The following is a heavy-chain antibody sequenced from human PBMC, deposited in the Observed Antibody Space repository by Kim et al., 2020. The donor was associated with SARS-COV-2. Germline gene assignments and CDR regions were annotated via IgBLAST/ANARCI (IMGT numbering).Heavy chain of an antibody. CDR1: GFTFANNW. CDR2: IDKDGSAK. D-gene: IGHD3-3*01. Sequence: GGSLRLSCVASGFTFANNWMTWVRQAPGKGLEWVANIDKDGSAKDDVDSVKGRFTVSRDNAKKPLYLKMNRMGEEKTVIYYCARHTARNYGVALDAWGQG. V-gene: IGHV3-7*01. CDR3: ARHTARNYGVALDA. J-gene: IGHJ5*02.